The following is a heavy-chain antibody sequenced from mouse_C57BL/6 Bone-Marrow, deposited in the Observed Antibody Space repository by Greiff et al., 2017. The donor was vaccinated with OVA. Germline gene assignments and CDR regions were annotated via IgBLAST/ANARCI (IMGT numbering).Heavy chain of an antibody. CDR3: ARHIYYDYDVAY. Sequence: EVQVVESGGGLVQPGGSLKLSCAASGFTFSDYYMYWVRQTPEKRLEWVAYISNGGGSTYYPDTVKGRFTISRDNAKNTLYLQMSRLKSEDTAMYYCARHIYYDYDVAYWGQGTLVTVSA. CDR2: ISNGGGST. D-gene: IGHD2-4*01. CDR1: GFTFSDYY. J-gene: IGHJ3*01. V-gene: IGHV5-12*01.